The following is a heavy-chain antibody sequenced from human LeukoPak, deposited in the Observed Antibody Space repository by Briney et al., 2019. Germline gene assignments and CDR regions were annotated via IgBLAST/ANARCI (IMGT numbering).Heavy chain of an antibody. V-gene: IGHV3-15*01. CDR2: IKSKTDGGTT. CDR3: LRDWYGSGSYWQIRESYFDY. D-gene: IGHD3-10*01. CDR1: GFTFSNAW. Sequence: GGSLRLSCAASGFTFSNAWMSWVRQAPGKGLEWVGRIKSKTDGGTTDYAAPVKGRFTISRDDSKNTLYLQMNSLKSEDTAVYYCLRDWYGSGSYWQIRESYFDYWGQGTLVTVSS. J-gene: IGHJ4*02.